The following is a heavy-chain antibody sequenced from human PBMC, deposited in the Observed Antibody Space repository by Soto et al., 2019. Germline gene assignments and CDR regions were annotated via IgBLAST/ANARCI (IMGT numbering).Heavy chain of an antibody. CDR2: ISGSSSTT. Sequence: PGGSLRLSCAASGFTFSSYAMGWVRQAPGKGLEWVSYISGSSSTTYYADSVKGRFTISRDNAKNSLYLQMNSLRAEDTAVYYCARVVPFRSGGSPRVYYYMDVWGKGTTVTVSS. CDR1: GFTFSSYA. CDR3: ARVVPFRSGGSPRVYYYMDV. V-gene: IGHV3-48*01. J-gene: IGHJ6*03. D-gene: IGHD2-15*01.